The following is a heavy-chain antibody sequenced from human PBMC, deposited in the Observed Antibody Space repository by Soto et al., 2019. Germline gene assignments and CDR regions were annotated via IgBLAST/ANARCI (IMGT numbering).Heavy chain of an antibody. V-gene: IGHV6-1*01. CDR1: GDSVSSNSAA. CDR2: TYYRSKWYN. CDR3: ARAPLHPHIAAAGKGYFDY. Sequence: SQTLSLTCAISGDSVSSNSAAWNWIRQSPSRGLERLGRTYYRSKWYNDYAVSVKSRITINPDTSKNQFSLQLNSVTPEDTAVYYCARAPLHPHIAAAGKGYFDYWGQGTLVTVSS. J-gene: IGHJ4*02. D-gene: IGHD6-13*01.